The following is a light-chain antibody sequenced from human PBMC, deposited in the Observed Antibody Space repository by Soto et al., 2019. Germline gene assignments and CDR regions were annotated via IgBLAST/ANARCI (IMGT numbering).Light chain of an antibody. CDR1: QTISSW. CDR2: QTS. J-gene: IGKJ1*01. V-gene: IGKV1-5*03. Sequence: DIQMTQSPSTLSGSVGDRVTITFRASQTISSWVALYQQKPGKAPKLLIFQTSSLESGVPSRFSGSGSGTEFNLIISGLQPDDSATYYFQQYTNPNNPWMFGQGTKVDIK. CDR3: QQYTNPNNPWM.